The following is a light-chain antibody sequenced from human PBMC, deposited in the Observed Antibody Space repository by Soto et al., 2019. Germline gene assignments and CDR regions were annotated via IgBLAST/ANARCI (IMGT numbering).Light chain of an antibody. V-gene: IGKV3-20*01. CDR1: QSVPSSS. Sequence: EIVLRQSPGTLSLSPGERATVSCRASQSVPSSSLAWYQQKPGQGPRLLIYGTSRRATGIPDRFSGSGSGTDFTLTISRLEPEDSAVYFCQQYSNSPTFGQGTKLQIK. J-gene: IGKJ2*01. CDR3: QQYSNSPT. CDR2: GTS.